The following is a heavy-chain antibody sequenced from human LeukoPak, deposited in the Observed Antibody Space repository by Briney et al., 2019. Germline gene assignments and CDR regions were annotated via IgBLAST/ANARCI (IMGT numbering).Heavy chain of an antibody. CDR2: IYYSGST. CDR3: ARGSRDGYNYPYYFDY. J-gene: IGHJ4*02. D-gene: IGHD5-24*01. V-gene: IGHV4-59*01. CDR1: GGSISSYY. Sequence: SETLSLTCTASGGSISSYYWSWIRQPPGKGLEWIGYIYYSGSTNYNPSLKSRVTISVDTSKNQFSLKLSSVTAADTAVYYCARGSRDGYNYPYYFDYWGQGTLVTVSS.